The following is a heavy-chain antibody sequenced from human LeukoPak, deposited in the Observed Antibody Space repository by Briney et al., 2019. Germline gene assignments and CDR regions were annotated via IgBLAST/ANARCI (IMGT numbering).Heavy chain of an antibody. CDR2: IYYSGST. J-gene: IGHJ4*02. Sequence: SETLSLTCTVSGGSISSYYWSWIRQPPGKGLEWIGYIYYSGSTNYNPSLKSRVTISVDTSKNQFSLKLSSVTAADTAVYYCARGAGWLQAFDYWGQGTLVTVSS. CDR3: ARGAGWLQAFDY. V-gene: IGHV4-59*12. CDR1: GGSISSYY. D-gene: IGHD5-24*01.